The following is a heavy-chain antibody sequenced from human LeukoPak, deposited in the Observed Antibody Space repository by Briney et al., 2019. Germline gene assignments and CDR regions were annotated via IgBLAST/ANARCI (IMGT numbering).Heavy chain of an antibody. CDR2: ISSSGGRT. CDR3: VKGRYSNSWYSSDY. J-gene: IGHJ4*02. V-gene: IGHV3-64D*09. Sequence: PGGALRLSCSASGFTFSSHAMHWVRQAPGKGLEYVSAISSSGGRTYYADSVRGRFTISRDNSKNTLYLQMSSLRAEDTAVYYCVKGRYSNSWYSSDYWGQGTLVTVSS. D-gene: IGHD6-13*01. CDR1: GFTFSSHA.